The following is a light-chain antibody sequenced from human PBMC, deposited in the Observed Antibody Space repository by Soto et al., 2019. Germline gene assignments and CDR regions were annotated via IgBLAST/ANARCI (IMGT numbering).Light chain of an antibody. V-gene: IGLV2-8*01. Sequence: QSALTQPPSASGSPGQSVTTSCTGTSSDVGAYNYVSWYQQLPGKAPKLIIYEVSKRPSGVPDLFSGSKSGNTASLTVSGLQAEDEADYYCTSYAGTYSFFYVFGTGTKVTV. CDR3: TSYAGTYSFFYV. J-gene: IGLJ1*01. CDR1: SSDVGAYNY. CDR2: EVS.